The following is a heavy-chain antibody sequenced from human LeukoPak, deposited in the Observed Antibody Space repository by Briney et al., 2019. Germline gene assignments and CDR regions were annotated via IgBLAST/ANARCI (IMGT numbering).Heavy chain of an antibody. V-gene: IGHV3-48*02. CDR2: ISSSSTRK. Sequence: GGSLRLSCAASGCTFSAYNMNWVRQAPGQGLEWVSSISSSSTRKYHADSVKGRFTISRDNAKNSLYLQMNSLRDEDTAVYYCVRGDGWFGELLNFDYWGQGPLVTVSS. D-gene: IGHD3-10*01. CDR1: GCTFSAYN. CDR3: VRGDGWFGELLNFDY. J-gene: IGHJ4*02.